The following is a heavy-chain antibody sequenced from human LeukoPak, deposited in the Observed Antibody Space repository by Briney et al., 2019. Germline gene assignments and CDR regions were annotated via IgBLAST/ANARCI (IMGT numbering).Heavy chain of an antibody. CDR3: ARPGGYYGDWFDP. D-gene: IGHD3-22*01. J-gene: IGHJ5*02. V-gene: IGHV5-51*01. CDR1: GYSFTTYW. CDR2: IYPGDSGT. Sequence: GESLKISCKGSGYSFTTYWIGWVRQMPGKGLEWMGIIYPGDSGTRYSPSFQGQVTISADRSISTAYLQWSSLKASDTAMYYCARPGGYYGDWFDPWGQGTLVTVSS.